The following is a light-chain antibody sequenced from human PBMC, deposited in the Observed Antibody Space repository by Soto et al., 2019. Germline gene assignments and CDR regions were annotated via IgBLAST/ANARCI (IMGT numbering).Light chain of an antibody. V-gene: IGKV3-15*01. Sequence: VLTQSPGTLSVSQGERASLSCRASQSVSINLAWYQQKPGQAPRLLIYGASTRATGIPARFSGSGSGTEFTLSINSLQSEDFATYYCQQYNSYPYTFGPGTIADIK. CDR3: QQYNSYPYT. CDR2: GAS. CDR1: QSVSIN. J-gene: IGKJ3*01.